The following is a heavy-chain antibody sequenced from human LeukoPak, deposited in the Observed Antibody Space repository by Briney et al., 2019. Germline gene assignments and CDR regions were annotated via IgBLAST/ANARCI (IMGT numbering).Heavy chain of an antibody. D-gene: IGHD2-15*01. CDR2: ISSSGSPI. V-gene: IGHV3-48*03. CDR1: EFTFNSYE. CDR3: ARSNGWLDY. Sequence: GGSLRLSCAASEFTFNSYEMNWVRQAPGKGLEWVSYISSSGSPIYYAGSVKGRFTISRDNAKNSLYLQMNSLRAEDAAVYYCARSNGWLDYWGQGTLVTVSS. J-gene: IGHJ4*02.